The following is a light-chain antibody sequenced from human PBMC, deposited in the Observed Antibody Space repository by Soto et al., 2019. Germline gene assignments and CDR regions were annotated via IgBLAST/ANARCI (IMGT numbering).Light chain of an antibody. Sequence: DIQMTQSPSTLSASVGDRVTITCRASQSISGWLAWHQQKPGKAPKLLIYKASSLHSGVPSRFSGSGSGTEFTLTISSLQPDDFATYYCQQYNSSPYTFGQGTKLEIK. V-gene: IGKV1-5*03. CDR1: QSISGW. CDR2: KAS. J-gene: IGKJ2*01. CDR3: QQYNSSPYT.